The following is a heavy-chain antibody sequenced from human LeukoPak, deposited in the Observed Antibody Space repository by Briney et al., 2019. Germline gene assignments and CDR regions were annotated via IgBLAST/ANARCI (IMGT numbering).Heavy chain of an antibody. V-gene: IGHV3-30*02. D-gene: IGHD3-9*01. Sequence: GGSLRLSCAASGFTFSSYGMHWVRQTPGKGLEWVAFIRYDGSNKYYADSVKGRFTISRDNSKNTLYLQMNSLRAEDTAVYYCAKDTTYHDILTGYSPWGQGTLVTVSS. J-gene: IGHJ5*02. CDR2: IRYDGSNK. CDR1: GFTFSSYG. CDR3: AKDTTYHDILTGYSP.